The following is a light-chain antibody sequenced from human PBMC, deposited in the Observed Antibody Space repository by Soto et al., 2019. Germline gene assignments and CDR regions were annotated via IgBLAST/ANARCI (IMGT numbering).Light chain of an antibody. CDR2: EVS. J-gene: IGLJ1*01. Sequence: QSVLTQPASVSGSPGQSITISCTGTSSDVGGYNFVSWYQQHPGKAPKLIIYEVSNRSSGVSSRFSGSKSGNTASLTISGLRAEDEADYYCSSSTLTSYVFGTGTKVTVL. V-gene: IGLV2-14*01. CDR1: SSDVGGYNF. CDR3: SSSTLTSYV.